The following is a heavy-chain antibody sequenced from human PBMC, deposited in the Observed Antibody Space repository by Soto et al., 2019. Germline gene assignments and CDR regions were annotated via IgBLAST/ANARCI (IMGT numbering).Heavy chain of an antibody. V-gene: IGHV4-30-2*01. J-gene: IGHJ4*02. CDR1: GGSISSGGYS. Sequence: QMLLQESGSGLVKPSQTLSLTCAVSGGSISSGGYSWSWIRQPPGKGLEWIGYIYHSVTYYNPSLKSRVTIPVDTSKNQFSLKLSSVTAADTAVYYCARAGGLGAVAVDYWGQGTLVTVSS. CDR2: IYHSVT. CDR3: ARAGGLGAVAVDY. D-gene: IGHD6-19*01.